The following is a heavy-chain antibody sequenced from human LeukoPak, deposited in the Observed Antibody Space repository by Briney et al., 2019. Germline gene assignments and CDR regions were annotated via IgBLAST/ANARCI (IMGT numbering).Heavy chain of an antibody. V-gene: IGHV3-23*01. Sequence: PGGSLRLSCAASGFTFSSYAMSWVRQAPGKGLEWVSSISDSGGNTDYADSVKGRFTISRDNSKNTLYLQMNSLRAEDTAVYYCARDAVASYYFEYWGQGTLVTVSS. CDR3: ARDAVASYYFEY. J-gene: IGHJ4*02. CDR2: ISDSGGNT. CDR1: GFTFSSYA. D-gene: IGHD6-19*01.